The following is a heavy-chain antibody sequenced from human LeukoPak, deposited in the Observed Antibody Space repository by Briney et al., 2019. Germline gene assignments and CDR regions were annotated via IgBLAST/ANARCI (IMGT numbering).Heavy chain of an antibody. J-gene: IGHJ4*02. Sequence: SETLSLTCTVSGGSISSSSYSWGWIRQPPGKGLEWIGSIYYSGTTYYNPSLKSRVTISVDTSKIQFSLKLSSVTAADTAVYYCAGSSTSYDYWGQGTLVTVSS. D-gene: IGHD2-2*01. CDR2: IYYSGTT. CDR1: GGSISSSSYS. CDR3: AGSSTSYDY. V-gene: IGHV4-39*01.